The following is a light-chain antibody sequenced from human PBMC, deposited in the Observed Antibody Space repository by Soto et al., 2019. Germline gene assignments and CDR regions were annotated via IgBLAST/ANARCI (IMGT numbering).Light chain of an antibody. CDR1: SIDIAPYNY. CDR2: EVS. J-gene: IGLJ1*01. V-gene: IGLV2-14*01. Sequence: QSVLTQPASVSGSPGQSLTISCTGTSIDIAPYNYVSWYQQHPGKAPKLIIYEVSYRPSGISNRFSGSKSGNTASLTISGLQAEDEADYYCSSYTSSLYGYVFGSGTKVTVL. CDR3: SSYTSSLYGYV.